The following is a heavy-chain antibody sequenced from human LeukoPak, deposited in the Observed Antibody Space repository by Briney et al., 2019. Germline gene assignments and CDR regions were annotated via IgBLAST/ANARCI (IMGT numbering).Heavy chain of an antibody. J-gene: IGHJ6*03. CDR2: IYTSGST. CDR3: AREMGSHDYGGNSEASDYYYYYMDV. Sequence: SETLSLTCTVSGGSISSYYWSWIRQPAGKGLEWIGRIYTSGSTNYNPSLKSRVTMSVDTSKNQFSLKLSSVTAADTAVYYCAREMGSHDYGGNSEASDYYYYYMDVWGKGTTVTISS. V-gene: IGHV4-4*07. CDR1: GGSISSYY. D-gene: IGHD4-23*01.